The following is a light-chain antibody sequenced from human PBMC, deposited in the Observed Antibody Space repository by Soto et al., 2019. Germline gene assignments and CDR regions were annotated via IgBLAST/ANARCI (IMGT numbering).Light chain of an antibody. CDR1: QSVSNNY. CDR3: QQYNNWPRT. Sequence: IVLTQSPGTLSLSPGERATLSCRASQSVSNNYLAWYQQKPGQAPRLLTYGASNRATGIPDRFSGSGSGTDFTLTISRLEPEDFAVYYCQQYNNWPRTFGQGTKVDIK. J-gene: IGKJ1*01. CDR2: GAS. V-gene: IGKV3-20*01.